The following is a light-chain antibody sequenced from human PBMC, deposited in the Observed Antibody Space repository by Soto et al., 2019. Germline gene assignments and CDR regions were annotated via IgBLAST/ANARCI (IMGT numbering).Light chain of an antibody. J-gene: IGLJ2*01. CDR3: CTYAGHVPK. V-gene: IGLV2-23*02. CDR2: EVD. CDR1: TSDVAYSDL. Sequence: QSVLTQPASVSGSPGQSITISCAGTTSDVAYSDLVSWYQQHPGRAPKLLIYEVDKRPSGISVRFSGSKSGATASLTISGLLPEDEAVYFCCTYAGHVPKFGGGTKLTVL.